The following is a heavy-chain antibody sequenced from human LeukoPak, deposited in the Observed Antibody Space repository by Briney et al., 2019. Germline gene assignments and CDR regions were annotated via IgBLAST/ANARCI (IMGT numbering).Heavy chain of an antibody. J-gene: IGHJ4*02. CDR3: ARDIRYCSSTSCYTGGTDY. CDR1: GFTFSSYW. CDR2: IKEDGSEK. D-gene: IGHD2-2*02. V-gene: IGHV3-7*01. Sequence: GGSLRLSCAASGFTFSSYWMSWVRQAPGKGLERVANIKEDGSEKYYVDSVKGRFTISRDNAKNSLYLQMNSLRAEDTAVYYCARDIRYCSSTSCYTGGTDYWGQGTLVTVFS.